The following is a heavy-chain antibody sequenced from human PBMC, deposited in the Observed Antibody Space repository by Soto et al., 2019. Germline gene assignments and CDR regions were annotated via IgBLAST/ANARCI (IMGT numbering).Heavy chain of an antibody. CDR3: ARTLRTERVDY. CDR1: GYSISDAYY. V-gene: IGHV4-38-2*01. CDR2: INHSGST. D-gene: IGHD1-1*01. Sequence: PSETLSLTCAVSGYSISDAYYWGWIRQSPGKGLEWIGTINHSGSTYYNPSLKSRVTISVDTSNNQFSLKLRSVTAADTAVYYCARTLRTERVDYWGQGALVTVSS. J-gene: IGHJ4*02.